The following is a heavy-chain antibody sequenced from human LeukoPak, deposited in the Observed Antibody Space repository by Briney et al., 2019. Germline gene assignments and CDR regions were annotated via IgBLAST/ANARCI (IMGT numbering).Heavy chain of an antibody. CDR1: GYTFTSYG. CDR2: ISAYNGNT. V-gene: IGHV1-18*01. J-gene: IGHJ6*02. D-gene: IGHD4-17*01. CDR3: ARAPLYGDSRYYYYGMDV. Sequence: ASVKVSCKASGYTFTSYGISWVRQAPGQGLEWMGWISAYNGNTNYAQKLQGRVTMTTDTSTSTAYMELRSLRSDDTAVYYCARAPLYGDSRYYYYGMDVWGQGTTVTVSS.